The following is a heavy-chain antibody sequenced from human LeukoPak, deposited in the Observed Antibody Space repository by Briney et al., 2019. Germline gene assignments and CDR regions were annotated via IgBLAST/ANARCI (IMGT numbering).Heavy chain of an antibody. J-gene: IGHJ4*02. D-gene: IGHD3-10*01. CDR2: INPNSGGT. V-gene: IGHV1-2*02. Sequence: ASVKVSCKASGYTFTGYYMHWVRQAPGQGLEWMGWINPNSGGTNYAQKFQGRVTMTRDTSISTAYMELSRLRSDDTAVYNCARARYYGSGSPTDLDYWGQGTLVTVSS. CDR3: ARARYYGSGSPTDLDY. CDR1: GYTFTGYY.